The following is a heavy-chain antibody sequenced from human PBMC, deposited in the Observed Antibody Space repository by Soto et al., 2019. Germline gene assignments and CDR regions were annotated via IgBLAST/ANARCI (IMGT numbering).Heavy chain of an antibody. Sequence: EVQLVESGGGLVQPGGSLRLSCAASGFTFSSYSMNWVRQAPGKGLEWVSYISSSSSTIYYADSVKGRFTISRDNVKNSLYLQMNSLRDEDTAVYYCARVGLAPKDYYYGMDVWGQGTTVTVSS. CDR2: ISSSSSTI. J-gene: IGHJ6*02. V-gene: IGHV3-48*02. CDR1: GFTFSSYS. CDR3: ARVGLAPKDYYYGMDV.